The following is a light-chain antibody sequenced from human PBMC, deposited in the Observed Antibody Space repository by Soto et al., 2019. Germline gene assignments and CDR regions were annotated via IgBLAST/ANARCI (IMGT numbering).Light chain of an antibody. J-gene: IGLJ2*01. Sequence: QSALTQPASVSGSPGQSITISCTGTSSDVGGYNYVSWYQQHPGKVPKLMIYDVSNLPSGVSNRFSGSKSGNTASLTISGLQAEDEADYYCSSYTSSSIVVFGGGTKLTVL. CDR2: DVS. CDR3: SSYTSSSIVV. CDR1: SSDVGGYNY. V-gene: IGLV2-14*03.